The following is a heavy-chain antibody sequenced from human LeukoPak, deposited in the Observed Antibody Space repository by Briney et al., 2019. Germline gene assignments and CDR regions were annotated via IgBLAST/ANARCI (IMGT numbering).Heavy chain of an antibody. Sequence: PGGALRLSCAASGFTLSDYDMGWIRQAPGKGLEWVSYSSSSGSTIYYADSVKGRFAISRDNAKNSLYLQMNSLRAEDTAVYYCARRRDFIDYWGQGTLVAVSS. CDR3: ARRRDFIDY. CDR1: GFTLSDYD. V-gene: IGHV3-11*01. D-gene: IGHD3/OR15-3a*01. CDR2: SSSSGSTI. J-gene: IGHJ4*02.